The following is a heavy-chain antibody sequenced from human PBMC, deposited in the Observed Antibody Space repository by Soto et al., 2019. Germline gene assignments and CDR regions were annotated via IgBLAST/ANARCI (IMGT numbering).Heavy chain of an antibody. CDR1: GFTFSSYG. CDR2: ISYDGSNK. Sequence: GGSMRVSCAASGFTFSSYGMHWVRQATGKGLEWVAVISYDGSNKYYADSVKGRFTISRDNSKNTLYLQMNSLRAEDTAVYYCACPPYDSSGYYYDPLRYWGQGTLVTVSS. CDR3: ACPPYDSSGYYYDPLRY. V-gene: IGHV3-30-3*01. D-gene: IGHD3-22*01. J-gene: IGHJ4*02.